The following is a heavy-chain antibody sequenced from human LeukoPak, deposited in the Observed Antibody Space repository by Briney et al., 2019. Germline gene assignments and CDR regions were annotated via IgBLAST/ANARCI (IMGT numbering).Heavy chain of an antibody. Sequence: ASVKVSCKASGGTFSSYTISWVRQAPGQGLEWMGWISAYNGNTNYAQKLQGRVTMTTDTSTSTAYMELRSLRSDDTAVYYCARDRAPAGATSYYYYGMDVWGKGTTVTVSS. J-gene: IGHJ6*04. CDR1: GGTFSSYT. V-gene: IGHV1-18*01. D-gene: IGHD1-26*01. CDR3: ARDRAPAGATSYYYYGMDV. CDR2: ISAYNGNT.